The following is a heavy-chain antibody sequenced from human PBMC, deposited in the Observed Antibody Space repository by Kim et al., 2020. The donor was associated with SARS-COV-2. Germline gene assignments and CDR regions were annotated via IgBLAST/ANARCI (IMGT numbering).Heavy chain of an antibody. Sequence: GGSLRLSCAVTGFTFSSYWMHWVRQAPGKGLVWVSRINSDGSITNYADSVKGRFTISRDNAKTTLYLQMNSLRAEDTAVYYCARNHLKSGCNAVDYWGQG. D-gene: IGHD1-26*01. CDR1: GFTFSSYW. CDR2: INSDGSIT. CDR3: ARNHLKSGCNAVDY. J-gene: IGHJ4*02. V-gene: IGHV3-74*01.